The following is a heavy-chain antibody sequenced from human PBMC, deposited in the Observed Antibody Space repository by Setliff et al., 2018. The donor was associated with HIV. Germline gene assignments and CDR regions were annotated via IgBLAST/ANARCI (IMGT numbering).Heavy chain of an antibody. J-gene: IGHJ4*02. CDR3: ARAPKYYDSKAYFDY. CDR1: GGSISSTNW. CDR2: IYHSGGT. Sequence: SETLSLTCAVSGGSISSTNWWSWVRQPPGKGLAWIGEIYHSGGTNYNPSLKSRVTISVDKSKNQFSLKLNSVTAADTAVYYCARAPKYYDSKAYFDYWGQGTLVTVSS. D-gene: IGHD3-22*01. V-gene: IGHV4-4*02.